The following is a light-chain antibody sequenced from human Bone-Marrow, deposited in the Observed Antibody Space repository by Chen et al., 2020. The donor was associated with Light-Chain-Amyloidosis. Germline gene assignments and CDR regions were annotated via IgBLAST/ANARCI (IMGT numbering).Light chain of an antibody. CDR2: EDD. J-gene: IGLJ3*02. Sequence: NFMLTQPHSVAESPGKPVIISCTRSSGSIATNYVQWYQQRPGSSPTTVIYEDDQRPSGVPDRFSGSIDRSSNSASLTISGLKTEDEADYYCQSYQGSSQGVFGGGTKLTVL. V-gene: IGLV6-57*01. CDR3: QSYQGSSQGV. CDR1: SGSIATNY.